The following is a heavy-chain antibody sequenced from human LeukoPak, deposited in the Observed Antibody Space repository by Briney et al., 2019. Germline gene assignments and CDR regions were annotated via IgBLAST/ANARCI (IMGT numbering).Heavy chain of an antibody. J-gene: IGHJ4*02. CDR3: ARLTRLSTSPDRYYLDY. CDR2: IYTSGGT. D-gene: IGHD6-6*01. Sequence: SETLSLTCTVSGDSTSSYYWSWIRQPPGKGLEWIGYIYTSGGTNYIPSLKGRVTISIDTSKNQFSLKLSSVTAADSAVYYCARLTRLSTSPDRYYLDYWGQGTLVTVSS. CDR1: GDSTSSYY. V-gene: IGHV4-4*09.